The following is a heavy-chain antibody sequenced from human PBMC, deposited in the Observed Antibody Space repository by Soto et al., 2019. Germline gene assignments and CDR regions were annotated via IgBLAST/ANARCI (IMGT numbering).Heavy chain of an antibody. V-gene: IGHV3-30*18. J-gene: IGHJ3*02. CDR3: AKDLGTGTSDAFDI. CDR2: ISYDGSNK. CDR1: GFTFSSYG. Sequence: GGSLRLSCAASGFTFSSYGMHWVRQAPGKGLEWVAVISYDGSNKYYADSVKGRFTISRDNSKNTLYLQMNSLRAEDTAVYYCAKDLGTGTSDAFDIWGQGTMVTVSS. D-gene: IGHD1-1*01.